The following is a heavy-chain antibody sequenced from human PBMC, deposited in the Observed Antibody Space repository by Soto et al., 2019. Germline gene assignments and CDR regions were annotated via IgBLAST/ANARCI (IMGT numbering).Heavy chain of an antibody. Sequence: AGSLRLSCAASGFTFSSYSMHWVRQAPGKGLEWVAVISYDGSNKYYADSVKGRFTISRDNSKNTLYLQMNSLRAEDTAVYYCARDPADRSGYYHPFDYWGQGT. CDR3: ARDPADRSGYYHPFDY. J-gene: IGHJ4*02. V-gene: IGHV3-30-3*01. CDR1: GFTFSSYS. D-gene: IGHD3-22*01. CDR2: ISYDGSNK.